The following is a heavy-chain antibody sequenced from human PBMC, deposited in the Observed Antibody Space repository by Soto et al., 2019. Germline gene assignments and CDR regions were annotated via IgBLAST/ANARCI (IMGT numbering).Heavy chain of an antibody. D-gene: IGHD1-1*01. Sequence: EVQLLEAGGGLVQPGGSQRLSCAASGFTFSSYAMTWVRQAPGKGLEWVSTLSGSGGSTYYAASVKGRFTISRDNSKDTLYLEMNSLRGEDTAVYSCAKRQGPGTPDYYAMDDWGQGTAVTVSS. CDR3: AKRQGPGTPDYYAMDD. J-gene: IGHJ6*02. CDR1: GFTFSSYA. CDR2: LSGSGGST. V-gene: IGHV3-23*01.